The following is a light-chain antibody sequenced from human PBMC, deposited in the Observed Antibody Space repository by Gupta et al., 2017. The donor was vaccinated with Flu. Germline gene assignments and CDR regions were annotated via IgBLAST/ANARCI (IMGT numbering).Light chain of an antibody. J-gene: IGLJ2*01. CDR2: EVT. CDR3: CSYAGTYTFVV. V-gene: IGLV2-11*01. CDR1: SSDVGGYNY. Sequence: QSALTQSRSVSGSPGQSVTMSCTGTSSDVGGYNYVSWYQQRPGKAPKLISYEVTKRPSGVPGRFSGSKSGNTASLTISGLQTDDEADYYCCSYAGTYTFVVFGGGTTLTVL.